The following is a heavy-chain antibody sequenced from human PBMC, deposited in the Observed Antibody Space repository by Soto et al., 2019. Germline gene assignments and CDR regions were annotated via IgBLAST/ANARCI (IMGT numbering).Heavy chain of an antibody. D-gene: IGHD2-8*01. V-gene: IGHV1-46*01. Sequence: QVHLVQSGAEVKKPGVSVKVSCEASEYTFTSYYIHWVRQAPGQGFEWMGIVTPSDGSPTYAPKFQGRVTMTRDTSTSTVYMELSSLRSEDTAVYYCASARMHQAPYFFDYWGQGTLVTVSS. CDR1: EYTFTSYY. CDR2: VTPSDGSP. J-gene: IGHJ4*02. CDR3: ASARMHQAPYFFDY.